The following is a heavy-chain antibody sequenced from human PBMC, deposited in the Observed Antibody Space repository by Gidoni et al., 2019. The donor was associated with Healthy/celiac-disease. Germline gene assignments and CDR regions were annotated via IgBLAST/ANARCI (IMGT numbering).Heavy chain of an antibody. J-gene: IGHJ4*02. V-gene: IGHV3-7*01. CDR2: IKQDGMEK. Sequence: EVQLVESGGGLVQPGGSLRLSCAASGFTFISYWLSWVRQAPGKGLEWVANIKQDGMEKYYVDSVKGRFTISRDNAKNSLYLQMNSLRAEDTAVYYCARETVGATPFDYWGQGTLVTVSS. CDR3: ARETVGATPFDY. D-gene: IGHD1-26*01. CDR1: GFTFISYW.